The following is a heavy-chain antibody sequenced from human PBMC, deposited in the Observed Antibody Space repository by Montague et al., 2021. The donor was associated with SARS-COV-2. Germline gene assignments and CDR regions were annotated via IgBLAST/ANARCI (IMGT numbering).Heavy chain of an antibody. D-gene: IGHD4-17*01. Sequence: CAISGDSVWSNTAAWNWIRQSPSGGLEWLGRTNYRSKWTSDYATSVEGRISIDPDTSENQFFLHLRSATPEDTGVYYCVRDTGSAQAGFDAWGQGTLVTVSS. J-gene: IGHJ4*02. CDR2: TNYRSKWTS. V-gene: IGHV6-1*01. CDR3: VRDTGSAQAGFDA. CDR1: GDSVWSNTAA.